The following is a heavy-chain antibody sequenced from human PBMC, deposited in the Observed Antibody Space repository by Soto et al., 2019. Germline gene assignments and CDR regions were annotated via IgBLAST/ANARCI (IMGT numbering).Heavy chain of an antibody. V-gene: IGHV1-69*01. J-gene: IGHJ6*02. CDR3: ARPDEGSYSSNHHYYYALDV. CDR1: GGIFRRYA. D-gene: IGHD3-16*01. Sequence: QVQLLQSGAEVKKSGSSVKVSCKVSGGIFRRYAISWVRQAPGQGLEWLGGIVPIFDITNYAQKFQGRVTITADESTSTAYMDLTSLLSEDTAVYYCARPDEGSYSSNHHYYYALDVWGQGTTVTVSS. CDR2: IVPIFDIT.